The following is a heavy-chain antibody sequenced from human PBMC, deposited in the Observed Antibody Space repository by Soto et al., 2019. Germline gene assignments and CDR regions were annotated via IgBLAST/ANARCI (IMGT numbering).Heavy chain of an antibody. V-gene: IGHV4-4*02. Sequence: PSETLSLTCAVSGGSISSSNWWSWVRQPPGQGREWIGEIYHSGRTNYKPSLKSRVTISVDKSKNQFSLKLSSVTAADTAVYYCARDPRYYDYVWGSYRSLYYYYYGMDVWGQGTTVTVSS. J-gene: IGHJ6*02. CDR2: IYHSGRT. CDR1: GGSISSSNW. D-gene: IGHD3-16*02. CDR3: ARDPRYYDYVWGSYRSLYYYYYGMDV.